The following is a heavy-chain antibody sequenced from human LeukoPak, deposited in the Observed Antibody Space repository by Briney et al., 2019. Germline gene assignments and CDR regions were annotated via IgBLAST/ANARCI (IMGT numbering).Heavy chain of an antibody. Sequence: SETLSLTCTVSGGSISSYYWSWIRQPPGKGLEWIGYIYYSGSTNYNPSLKGRVTISVDTSKNQFSLKLSSVTAADTAVYYCARGWYYYYYMDVWGKGTTVTVSS. J-gene: IGHJ6*03. V-gene: IGHV4-59*08. CDR2: IYYSGST. CDR1: GGSISSYY. CDR3: ARGWYYYYYMDV.